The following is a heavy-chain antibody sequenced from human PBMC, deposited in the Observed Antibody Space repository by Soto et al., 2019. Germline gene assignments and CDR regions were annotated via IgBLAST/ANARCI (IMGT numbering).Heavy chain of an antibody. CDR1: GGSFSGYY. CDR2: INHSGST. Sequence: SETLSLTCAVYGGSFSGYYWSWIRQPPGKGLEWIGEINHSGSTNYNPSLKSRVTISVDTSKNQFSLKLSSVTAADTAVYYCASNSIVVVVAATPIYWGQGTLVTVSS. CDR3: ASNSIVVVVAATPIY. D-gene: IGHD2-15*01. J-gene: IGHJ4*02. V-gene: IGHV4-34*01.